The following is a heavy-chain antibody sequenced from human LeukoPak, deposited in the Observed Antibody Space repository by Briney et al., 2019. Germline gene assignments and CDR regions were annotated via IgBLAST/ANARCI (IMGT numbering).Heavy chain of an antibody. J-gene: IGHJ4*02. D-gene: IGHD3-22*01. V-gene: IGHV1-3*01. Sequence: ASVKVSCKASGYTFTTYTMHWVRQAPGQRLEWMGWINAGNGNTKYSQKLQGRLTITRDTSESTAYMELSSLRSEDTAVYYCARIVSGDYYFDYWGQGALATVSS. CDR1: GYTFTTYT. CDR3: ARIVSGDYYFDY. CDR2: INAGNGNT.